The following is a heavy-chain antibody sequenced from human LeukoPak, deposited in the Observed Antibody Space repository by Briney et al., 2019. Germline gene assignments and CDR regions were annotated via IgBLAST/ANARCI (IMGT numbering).Heavy chain of an antibody. J-gene: IGHJ5*02. CDR1: GGSFSGYY. CDR3: ARLVYYYGSGSYRDNWFDP. Sequence: SETLSLTCAVYGGSFSGYYWSWIRQPPGKGLEWIGEINHSGSTNYNPSLKSRVTISVDTSKNQFSLKLSSVTAADTAVYYCARLVYYYGSGSYRDNWFDPWGQGTLVTVSS. D-gene: IGHD3-10*01. V-gene: IGHV4-34*01. CDR2: INHSGST.